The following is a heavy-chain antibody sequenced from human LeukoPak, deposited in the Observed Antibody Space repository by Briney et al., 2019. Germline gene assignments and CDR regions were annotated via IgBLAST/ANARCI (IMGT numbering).Heavy chain of an antibody. Sequence: SETLSLTCTVSGGSISSGGYYWRWIRQHPGKGLEWIGYIYYSGSTYYNPSLKSRVTISVDTSKNQFSLKLSSVTAADTAVYYCASEVLSSGGNYFDYWGQGTLVTVSS. D-gene: IGHD2-15*01. CDR3: ASEVLSSGGNYFDY. CDR1: GGSISSGGYY. CDR2: IYYSGST. J-gene: IGHJ4*02. V-gene: IGHV4-31*03.